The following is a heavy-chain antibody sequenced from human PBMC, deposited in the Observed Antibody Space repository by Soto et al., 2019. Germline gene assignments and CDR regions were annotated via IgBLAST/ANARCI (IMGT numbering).Heavy chain of an antibody. CDR3: AKGLSIADIDY. CDR2: ITWDSDRV. D-gene: IGHD6-13*01. V-gene: IGHV3-9*01. J-gene: IGHJ4*02. Sequence: EVQLVESGGGLVQPGRSLRLSCTASGFTFDDYALHWVRQAPGKGLEWVSGITWDSDRVDYADSVKGRFTISRDNARNSMYLQMNSLRAEDTALYFCAKGLSIADIDYWGQGTLVTVSS. CDR1: GFTFDDYA.